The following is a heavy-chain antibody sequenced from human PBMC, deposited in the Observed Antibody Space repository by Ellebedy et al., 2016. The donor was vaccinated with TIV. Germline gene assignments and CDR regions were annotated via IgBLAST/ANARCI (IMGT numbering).Heavy chain of an antibody. CDR1: GFTFSAHW. Sequence: GESLKISCAASGFTFSAHWMSWVRQTPGKGLEWVANIKPDGSAKVYVDSVRGRFTISRDNTKNSLYLEMTRLGSEDTALYYCARGSRESDYWGQGTLVTVSS. D-gene: IGHD3-10*01. J-gene: IGHJ4*02. CDR3: ARGSRESDY. V-gene: IGHV3-7*03. CDR2: IKPDGSAK.